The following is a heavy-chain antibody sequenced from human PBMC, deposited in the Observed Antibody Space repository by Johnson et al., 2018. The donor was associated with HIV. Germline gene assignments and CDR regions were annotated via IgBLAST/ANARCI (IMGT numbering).Heavy chain of an antibody. CDR3: TRDRDGVGVS. V-gene: IGHV3-72*01. Sequence: VQLVESGGGLVKPGGSLRLSCAASGFIFSDHYMDWVRQAPGKGLEWVGRTRNKANSYTTDYAASVKGRFTISRDDSKNSVYLQMSSLKTEDTAVYYCTRDRDGVGVSWGQGTMVTVSS. CDR1: GFIFSDHY. CDR2: TRNKANSYTT. D-gene: IGHD3-10*01. J-gene: IGHJ3*01.